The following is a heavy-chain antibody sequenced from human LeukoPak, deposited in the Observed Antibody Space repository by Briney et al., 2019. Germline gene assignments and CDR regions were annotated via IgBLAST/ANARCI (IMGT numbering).Heavy chain of an antibody. CDR2: IYYSGST. D-gene: IGHD6-13*01. J-gene: IGHJ5*02. V-gene: IGHV4-59*12. CDR1: GGSISSSY. CDR3: ARGLRWSSSLRFDP. Sequence: PSETLSLTCTVSGGSISSSYWSWIRQPPGKGLEWIGYIYYSGSTNYNPSLKSRVTISVDTSKNQLSLKLSSVTAADTAVYYCARGLRWSSSLRFDPWGQGTLVTVSS.